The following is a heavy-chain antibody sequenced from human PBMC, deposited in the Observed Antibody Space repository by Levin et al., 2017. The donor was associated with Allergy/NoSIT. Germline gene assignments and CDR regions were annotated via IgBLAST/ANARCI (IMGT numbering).Heavy chain of an antibody. V-gene: IGHV3-23*01. CDR2: ISGSGGST. CDR3: AKLESYYDSSGYYQLLSGFQH. D-gene: IGHD3-22*01. J-gene: IGHJ1*01. CDR1: GFTFSSYA. Sequence: PGESLKISCAASGFTFSSYAMSWVRQAPGKGLEWVSAISGSGGSTYYADSVKGRFTISRDNSKNTLYLQMNSLRADDTAVYYCAKLESYYDSSGYYQLLSGFQHWGQGTLVTVSS.